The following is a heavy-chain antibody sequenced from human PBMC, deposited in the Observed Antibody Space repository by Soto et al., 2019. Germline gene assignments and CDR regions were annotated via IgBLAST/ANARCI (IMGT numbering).Heavy chain of an antibody. CDR1: GFTFSSYS. CDR2: ISTSGSPM. J-gene: IGHJ5*02. V-gene: IGHV3-48*02. CDR3: ARPSVYCSGGSCYSVWFDP. Sequence: GGSLRLSCASSGFTFSSYSMNWVRQAPGKGLEWVAYISTSGSPMYYADSVRGRFTISRDNAKNSLFLQMNSLRDEDTAVYYCARPSVYCSGGSCYSVWFDPWGQGTLVTVSS. D-gene: IGHD2-15*01.